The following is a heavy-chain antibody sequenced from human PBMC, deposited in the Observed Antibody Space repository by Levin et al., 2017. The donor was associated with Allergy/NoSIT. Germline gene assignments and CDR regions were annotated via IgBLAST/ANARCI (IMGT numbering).Heavy chain of an antibody. J-gene: IGHJ6*02. D-gene: IGHD1-14*01. CDR3: ARGYFSPRRNHTLYYYYGMDV. Sequence: AGESLKISCKASGYTFTGYYMHWVRQAPGQGLEWMGWINPNSGGTNYAQKFQGRVTMTRDTSISTAYMELSRLRSDDTAVYYCARGYFSPRRNHTLYYYYGMDVWGQGTTVTVSS. V-gene: IGHV1-2*02. CDR2: INPNSGGT. CDR1: GYTFTGYY.